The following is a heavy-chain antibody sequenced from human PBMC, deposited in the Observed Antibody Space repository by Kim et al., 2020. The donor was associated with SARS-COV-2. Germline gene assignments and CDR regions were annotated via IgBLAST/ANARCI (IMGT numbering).Heavy chain of an antibody. CDR3: ARDWYFDL. V-gene: IGHV5-51*01. J-gene: IGHJ2*01. CDR2: DSDT. Sequence: DSDTRCSPSFQGQVTISADKSINTTDLQWSSLKASDTAMYYCARDWYFDLWGRGTLVTVSS.